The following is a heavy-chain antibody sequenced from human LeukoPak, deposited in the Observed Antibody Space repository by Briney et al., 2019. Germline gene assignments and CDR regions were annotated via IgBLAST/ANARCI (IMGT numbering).Heavy chain of an antibody. J-gene: IGHJ3*02. V-gene: IGHV4-4*07. Sequence: SSETLSLTCTVSGGSISSYYWSWIRQPAGKGLEWIGHIYTSGSTNYNPSLKSRVTMSVDTSKNQFSLKLSSVTAADTAVYYCARERLYDYVWGSYPYDAFDIWGQGTMVTVSS. CDR1: GGSISSYY. CDR2: IYTSGST. CDR3: ARERLYDYVWGSYPYDAFDI. D-gene: IGHD3-16*01.